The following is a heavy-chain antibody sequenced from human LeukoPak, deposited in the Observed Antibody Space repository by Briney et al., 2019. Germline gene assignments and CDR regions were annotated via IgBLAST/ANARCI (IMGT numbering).Heavy chain of an antibody. Sequence: PSQTLSLTCTVSGGSISSGSYYWSWIRQPAGKGLEWIGRIYTSGSTNYNPSLKSRVTISVDTSKTQFSLKLSSVTAADTAVYYCARERVIAARPHFIYYYYMDVWGKGTTVTVSS. J-gene: IGHJ6*03. CDR2: IYTSGST. V-gene: IGHV4-61*02. CDR1: GGSISSGSYY. CDR3: ARERVIAARPHFIYYYYMDV. D-gene: IGHD6-6*01.